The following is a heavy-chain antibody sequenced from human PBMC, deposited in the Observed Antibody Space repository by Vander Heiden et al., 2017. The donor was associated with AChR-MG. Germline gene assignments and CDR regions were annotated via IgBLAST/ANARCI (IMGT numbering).Heavy chain of an antibody. CDR2: ISTSGSYT. CDR3: ARCPTRRFGVVTQDC. CDR1: GFTFSSFA. V-gene: IGHV3-21*01. J-gene: IGHJ4*02. D-gene: IGHD3-3*01. Sequence: ELMQSGGGLVKPGESLRLSCVASGFTFSSFAMNWVRQAPGKGLEWVATISTSGSYTYYAESVKGRFTISRENAQDSLFLQMDSLRAEDTAVYFCARCPTRRFGVVTQDCWGQGTLVTVSS.